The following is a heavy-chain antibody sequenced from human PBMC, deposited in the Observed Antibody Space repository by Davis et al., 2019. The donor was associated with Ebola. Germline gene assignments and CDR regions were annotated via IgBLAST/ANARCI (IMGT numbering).Heavy chain of an antibody. CDR2: IYYSGST. D-gene: IGHD6-19*01. CDR1: GGSISSYY. J-gene: IGHJ6*02. CDR3: ARRDGSSGWYNYYGMDV. Sequence: MPGGSLRLSCTVSGGSISSYYWRWIRQPPGKGLEWIGYIYYSGSTNYNPSLKSRVTISVDTSKNQFSLKLSSVTAADTAVYYCARRDGSSGWYNYYGMDVWGQGTTVTVSS. V-gene: IGHV4-59*01.